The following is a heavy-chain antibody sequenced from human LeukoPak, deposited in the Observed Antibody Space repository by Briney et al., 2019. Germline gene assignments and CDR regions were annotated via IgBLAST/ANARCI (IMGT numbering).Heavy chain of an antibody. Sequence: PGRSLRLSCAASGFTFSSYGMHCVRQAPGKGLEWVAVISYDGSNKYYADSVKGRFTISRDNSKNTLYLQMNSLRAEDTAVYYCAKFGSAYSGSGSYSPNDYWGQGTLVTVSS. CDR1: GFTFSSYG. D-gene: IGHD3-10*01. V-gene: IGHV3-30*18. CDR2: ISYDGSNK. CDR3: AKFGSAYSGSGSYSPNDY. J-gene: IGHJ4*02.